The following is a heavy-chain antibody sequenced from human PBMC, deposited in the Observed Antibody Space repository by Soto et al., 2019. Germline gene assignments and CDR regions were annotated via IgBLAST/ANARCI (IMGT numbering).Heavy chain of an antibody. J-gene: IGHJ3*02. Sequence: QVQLVESGGGVVQPGRSLSLSCGASGFTFSSYAMHWVRQAPGKVLEWVTVISYAGSKKYYADSVTGRFTISRDNSKNTLYLQMNSLRAEDTAVYYCARSIVVVTDTYAFDIWGQGTMVTVSS. V-gene: IGHV3-30-3*01. CDR1: GFTFSSYA. CDR2: ISYAGSKK. CDR3: ARSIVVVTDTYAFDI. D-gene: IGHD2-21*02.